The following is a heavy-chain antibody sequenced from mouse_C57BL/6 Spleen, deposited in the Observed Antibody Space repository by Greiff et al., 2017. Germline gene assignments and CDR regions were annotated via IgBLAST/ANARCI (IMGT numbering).Heavy chain of an antibody. CDR3: ARGYYDDY. Sequence: QVQLKQPGAELVRPGSSVKLSCKASGYTFTSYWMDWVKQRPGHGLEWIGNIYPSDSETHYNQKFKEKATLTVDKSSSTAYMQLSSLTYEDSAVYSCARGYYDDYWGQGTTLTVSS. J-gene: IGHJ2*01. CDR1: GYTFTSYW. V-gene: IGHV1-61*01. CDR2: IYPSDSET.